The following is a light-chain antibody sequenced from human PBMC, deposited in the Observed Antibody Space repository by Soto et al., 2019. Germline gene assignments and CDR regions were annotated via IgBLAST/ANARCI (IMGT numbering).Light chain of an antibody. J-gene: IGKJ2*01. CDR1: QSVSSSY. Sequence: EIVLTQSPGTLSLSPGERATLSCRASQSVSSSYLAWYQQTPGQATRLLIYGASSRATGIPDRFSGSGSGTDFTLTISRLEPEDLAVYYCQQYGSSLYTFGQGTKLEIK. CDR2: GAS. V-gene: IGKV3-20*01. CDR3: QQYGSSLYT.